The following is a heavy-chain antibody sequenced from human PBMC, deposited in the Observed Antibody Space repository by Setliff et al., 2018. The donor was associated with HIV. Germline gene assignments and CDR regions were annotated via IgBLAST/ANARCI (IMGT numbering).Heavy chain of an antibody. J-gene: IGHJ4*02. CDR2: IYHRGIS. CDR1: GDSISSGGYY. Sequence: PSETLSLTCTVSGDSISSGGYYWSWIRQHPGKGLEWIGSIYHRGISYYNPSLKSRVTMSVDTSKNQFSLKLSSVTAADTAVYYCAKDRSGSYRTFDYWGPGILVTVSS. V-gene: IGHV4-39*07. CDR3: AKDRSGSYRTFDY. D-gene: IGHD1-26*01.